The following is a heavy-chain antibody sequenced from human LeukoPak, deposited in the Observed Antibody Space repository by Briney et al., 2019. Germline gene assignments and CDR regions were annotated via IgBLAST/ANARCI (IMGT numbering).Heavy chain of an antibody. CDR3: TTGPGNSGY. J-gene: IGHJ4*02. CDR2: IKSTTVDGTP. V-gene: IGHV3-15*01. CDR1: GLTFSNAW. Sequence: PGGSLRLSCAVSGLTFSNAWMSWVRQAPEKGLEWVGRIKSTTVDGTPEYAAPVKGRFTITRDDSKNTVYLQMNSLKTEDTAMYYCTTGPGNSGYWGQGTLVTVSS. D-gene: IGHD4-23*01.